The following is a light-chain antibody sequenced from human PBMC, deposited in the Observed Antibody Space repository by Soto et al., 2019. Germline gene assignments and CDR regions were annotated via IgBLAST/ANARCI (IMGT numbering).Light chain of an antibody. CDR3: QQANSFPIT. Sequence: DIQMTQSPSTLSASVGDRVTITCRASQNINSWLAWYQQKPGKAPKLLIYKASSLESGVPSGFSGSGSGTDFTLTISSLQPEDFATYYCQQANSFPITFGQGTRLEIK. CDR2: KAS. V-gene: IGKV1-5*03. CDR1: QNINSW. J-gene: IGKJ5*01.